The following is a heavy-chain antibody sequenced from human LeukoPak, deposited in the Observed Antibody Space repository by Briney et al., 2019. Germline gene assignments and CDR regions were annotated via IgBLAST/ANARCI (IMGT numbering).Heavy chain of an antibody. CDR2: IYYSGST. D-gene: IGHD1-26*01. Sequence: PSETLSLTCAVSGGPISSDIYYWDWIRQPPGKGLEWIGSIYYSGSTYYNPSLKSRVIISVDTSKNQFSLKLTSVTAADTAVYYCTRQRRVGAPQYYSDYWGQGTLVTVSS. J-gene: IGHJ4*02. V-gene: IGHV4-39*01. CDR3: TRQRRVGAPQYYSDY. CDR1: GGPISSDIYY.